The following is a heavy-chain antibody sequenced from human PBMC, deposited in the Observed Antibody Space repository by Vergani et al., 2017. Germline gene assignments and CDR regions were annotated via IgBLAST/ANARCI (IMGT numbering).Heavy chain of an antibody. D-gene: IGHD3-16*01. Sequence: QVQLVESGGGVFQRGGSLRLSCATSGYTLSNYDMQCIRQGPGKGLEFVASIQFDGSNQYYADSVKGRFTLSRDFSKNTLYLQMNSLRTDDTATYYCAKHFRGWGIDYWGQGTQVIVSS. J-gene: IGHJ4*02. V-gene: IGHV3-30*02. CDR2: IQFDGSNQ. CDR3: AKHFRGWGIDY. CDR1: GYTLSNYD.